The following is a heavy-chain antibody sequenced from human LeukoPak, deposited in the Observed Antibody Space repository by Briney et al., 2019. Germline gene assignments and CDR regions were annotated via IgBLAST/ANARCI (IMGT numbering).Heavy chain of an antibody. Sequence: GASVKVSCKASGYTFTGYYMHWARQAPGQGLEWMVWINPNSGGTNYAQKFQGRVTMTRDTSISTAYMELSRLRSDDTAVYYCARVGDILTGYPYYFDYWGQGTLVTVSS. D-gene: IGHD3-9*01. CDR3: ARVGDILTGYPYYFDY. CDR2: INPNSGGT. J-gene: IGHJ4*02. V-gene: IGHV1-2*02. CDR1: GYTFTGYY.